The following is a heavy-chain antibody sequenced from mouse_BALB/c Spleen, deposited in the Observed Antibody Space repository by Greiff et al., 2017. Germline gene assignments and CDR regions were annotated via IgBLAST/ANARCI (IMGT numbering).Heavy chain of an antibody. CDR2: IDPYDSET. J-gene: IGHJ2*01. Sequence: QVHVKQPGAELVRPGASVKLSCKASGYTFTSYWMNWVKQRPEQGLEWIGRIDPYDSETHYNQKFKDKAILTVDKSSSTAYMQLSSLTSEDSAVYYCARSTVVANFDYWGQGTTLTVSS. CDR1: GYTFTSYW. V-gene: IGHV1-52*01. D-gene: IGHD1-1*01. CDR3: ARSTVVANFDY.